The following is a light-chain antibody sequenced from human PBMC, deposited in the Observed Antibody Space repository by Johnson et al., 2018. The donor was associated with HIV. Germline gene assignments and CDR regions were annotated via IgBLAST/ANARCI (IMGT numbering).Light chain of an antibody. J-gene: IGLJ1*01. CDR1: SSNIGNNY. CDR2: DNN. Sequence: QSVLTQSPSVSAAPGQKVTISCSGSSSNIGNNYVSWFQQLPGTAPKLLIYDNNQRPSGIPDRFSGSTSGTSATLGITGLQTGDEADYYCGTWDSSLRNGFFGTGTKVTVL. CDR3: GTWDSSLRNGF. V-gene: IGLV1-51*01.